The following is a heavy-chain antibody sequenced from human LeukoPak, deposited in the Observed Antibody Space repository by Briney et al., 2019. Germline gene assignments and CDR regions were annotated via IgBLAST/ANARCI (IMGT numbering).Heavy chain of an antibody. V-gene: IGHV3-74*01. J-gene: IGHJ4*02. CDR3: ARGTAITAGIDF. CDR2: INPEGAST. D-gene: IGHD6-19*01. Sequence: GGSLRLSCTASGFAFSTYWMFWVRQAPGKGLVWVSQINPEGASTTYGDPAKGRFTASRDDAKNALHLQMNSLRVDDTAVYYCARGTAITAGIDFWGQGTLVTVSS. CDR1: GFAFSTYW.